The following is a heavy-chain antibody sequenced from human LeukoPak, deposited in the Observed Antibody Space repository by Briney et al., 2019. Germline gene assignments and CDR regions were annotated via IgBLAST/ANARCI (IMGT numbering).Heavy chain of an antibody. CDR1: GFTFSSYG. J-gene: IGHJ4*02. Sequence: GGSLRLSCAASGFTFSSYGMHWVRQAPGKGLEWVAVASYDGSNKYYADSVKGRFTISRVNSKNTLYLQMNSLRAEDTAVYYCAKDGGCSSTTCYSPYYFDYWGQGTLVTVSS. CDR2: ASYDGSNK. V-gene: IGHV3-30*18. CDR3: AKDGGCSSTTCYSPYYFDY. D-gene: IGHD2-2*01.